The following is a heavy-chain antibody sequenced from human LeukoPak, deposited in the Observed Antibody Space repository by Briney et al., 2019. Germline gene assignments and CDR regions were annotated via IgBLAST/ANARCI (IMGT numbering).Heavy chain of an antibody. V-gene: IGHV3-30*03. CDR3: ARDPAKFWSGHDY. D-gene: IGHD3-3*01. CDR1: GFTFRTYG. CDR2: ISYDGSNK. Sequence: GGSLRLSCAASGFTFRTYGMHWVRQAPGKGLEWVAVISYDGSNKYYADSVKGRFTISRNNSKNTLYVQMNSLRAEDTAVYYCARDPAKFWSGHDYWGQGTLVTVSS. J-gene: IGHJ4*02.